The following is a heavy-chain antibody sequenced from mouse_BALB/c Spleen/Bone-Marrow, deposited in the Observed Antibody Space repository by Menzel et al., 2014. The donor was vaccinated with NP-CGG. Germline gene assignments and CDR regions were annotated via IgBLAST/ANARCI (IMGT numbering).Heavy chain of an antibody. J-gene: IGHJ3*01. CDR3: ARDYYGFSYGFAY. Sequence: EVQLQQSGPELVKPGASMKISCKASGYSFTGYTMNWVKQSHGKNLEWIGLTNPYNGGTNYNQKFKGKATLTVDESSSTAYMELLSLTSEDSAVYYCARDYYGFSYGFAYWGQGTLVTVSA. CDR2: TNPYNGGT. V-gene: IGHV1-18*01. D-gene: IGHD1-1*01. CDR1: GYSFTGYT.